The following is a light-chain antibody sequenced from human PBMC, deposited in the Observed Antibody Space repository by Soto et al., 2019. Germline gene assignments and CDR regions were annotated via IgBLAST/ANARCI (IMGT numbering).Light chain of an antibody. CDR1: QSVSSN. CDR2: GAS. V-gene: IGKV3-15*01. Sequence: EIVMTQSPATLSVSPGERATLSCRASQSVSSNLAWYQQKPGQAPRLLIYGASTRATGIPARFSGSGSGTKFTLTFSSLQSKVFAFYYCKKYNNGWTFGQGTKVDIK. CDR3: KKYNNGWT. J-gene: IGKJ1*01.